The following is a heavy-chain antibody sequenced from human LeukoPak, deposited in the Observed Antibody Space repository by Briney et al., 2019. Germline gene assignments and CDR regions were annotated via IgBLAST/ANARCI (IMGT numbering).Heavy chain of an antibody. Sequence: PSETLSLTCSVSGESTTSYYWSWIRQSAGKGLEWIGRIYAPGSTNYNPSLKSRVTISVDTSKNQFSLKLSSVTAADTAVYYCARGPTVSTLDYWGQGTLVTVSS. CDR3: ARGPTVSTLDY. CDR1: GESTTSYY. V-gene: IGHV4-4*07. D-gene: IGHD4-17*01. CDR2: IYAPGST. J-gene: IGHJ4*02.